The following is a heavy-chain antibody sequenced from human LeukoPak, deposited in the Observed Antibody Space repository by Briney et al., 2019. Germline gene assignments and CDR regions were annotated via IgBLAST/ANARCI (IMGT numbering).Heavy chain of an antibody. CDR3: VKDTDYGGGSVVRYFDL. CDR2: ISSNGGST. J-gene: IGHJ2*01. Sequence: PGGSLRLSCSASGFPFSSYAMHWVRQAPGKGLEYVSAISSNGGSTYYADSVKGRFTISRDNSKNTLYLQMSSLRAEDTAVYYCVKDTDYGGGSVVRYFDLWGRGTLVTVSS. D-gene: IGHD4-23*01. V-gene: IGHV3-64D*09. CDR1: GFPFSSYA.